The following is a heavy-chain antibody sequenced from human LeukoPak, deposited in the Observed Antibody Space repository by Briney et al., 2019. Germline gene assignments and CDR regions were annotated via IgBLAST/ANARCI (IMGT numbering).Heavy chain of an antibody. Sequence: GGSLRLSCVASGFTFSSYSVNWVRQAPGKGLEWVSCISSSSSYIYYADSVKGRFTISRDNAKNSLYLQMNSLRDEDTAVYFCARGFPWYGGGCDWGQGTLVTVSS. D-gene: IGHD6-19*01. J-gene: IGHJ4*02. CDR3: ARGFPWYGGGCD. CDR1: GFTFSSYS. CDR2: ISSSSSYI. V-gene: IGHV3-21*01.